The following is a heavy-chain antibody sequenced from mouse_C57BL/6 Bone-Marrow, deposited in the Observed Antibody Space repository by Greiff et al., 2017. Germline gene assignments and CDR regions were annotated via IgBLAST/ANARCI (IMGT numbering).Heavy chain of an antibody. CDR3: ARYTTVVASFFYYAMDY. CDR1: GYTFTDYY. V-gene: IGHV1-76*01. D-gene: IGHD1-1*01. Sequence: VKLQESGAELVRPGASVKLSCKASGYTFTDYYINWVKQRPGQGLEWIARIYPGSGNTYYNEKFKGKATLTVEKSSSTAYMQLSSLTSEYSAVYFCARYTTVVASFFYYAMDYWGQGTSVTVSS. CDR2: IYPGSGNT. J-gene: IGHJ4*01.